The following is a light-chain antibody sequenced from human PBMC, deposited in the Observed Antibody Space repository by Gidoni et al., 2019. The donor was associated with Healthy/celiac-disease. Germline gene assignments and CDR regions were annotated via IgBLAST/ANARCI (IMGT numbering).Light chain of an antibody. CDR2: AAS. CDR1: QSISSY. Sequence: DIQMTQSPSSLSASVGDRVTITCRASQSISSYLNWYQQKPGKAPTLLIYAASSLQSGVPARFSGSGTGTDLTLTISSLRPEDFATYYCQRSYSTQGALTFGGGTKVEIK. V-gene: IGKV1-39*01. J-gene: IGKJ4*01. CDR3: QRSYSTQGALT.